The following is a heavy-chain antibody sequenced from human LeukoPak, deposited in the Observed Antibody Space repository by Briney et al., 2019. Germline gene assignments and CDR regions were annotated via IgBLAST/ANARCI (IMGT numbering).Heavy chain of an antibody. Sequence: ASVKLSCEVSGDTFTSYGIGWVRHAPGQGLECMGWISAYNGNTNYAQNLQGRVTITTDTSTSTAYMELMSLRSDDTAVYYCARGYYYDSSVPADDAFDIWGQGTMVTVSS. J-gene: IGHJ3*02. CDR3: ARGYYYDSSVPADDAFDI. V-gene: IGHV1-18*01. CDR2: ISAYNGNT. D-gene: IGHD3-22*01. CDR1: GDTFTSYG.